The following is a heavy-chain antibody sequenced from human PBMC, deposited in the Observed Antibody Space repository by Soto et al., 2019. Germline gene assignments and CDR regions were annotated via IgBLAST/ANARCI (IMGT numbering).Heavy chain of an antibody. D-gene: IGHD6-13*01. V-gene: IGHV3-7*01. J-gene: IGHJ3*02. CDR3: ASGAAAGSRGDAFEI. Sequence: EVQLVESGGGLVQPGGSLRLSCAASGFTLSSYWTSWVRQAPGKGLEWVANIKEDGSEKYYVDSVKGRFTISRDNAKNSLYLQMSSLRAEDTAVYYCASGAAAGSRGDAFEIWGQGTMVTVSS. CDR2: IKEDGSEK. CDR1: GFTLSSYW.